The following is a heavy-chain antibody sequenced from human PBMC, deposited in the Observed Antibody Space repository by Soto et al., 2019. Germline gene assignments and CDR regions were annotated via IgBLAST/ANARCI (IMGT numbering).Heavy chain of an antibody. CDR1: GFSFGDSY. CDR3: AKTIVAASGYYFDH. CDR2: ISGGSSYT. V-gene: IGHV3-11*06. Sequence: QVQLVESGGGLVKPGGSLRLACAASGFSFGDSYMSWVRQAPGKGLEWLSYISGGSSYTNYADSVKGRFPISRDNAKRSLYLEMNSLRADDTAVYYCAKTIVAASGYYFDHWGQGNLVTVSS. J-gene: IGHJ4*02. D-gene: IGHD2-21*01.